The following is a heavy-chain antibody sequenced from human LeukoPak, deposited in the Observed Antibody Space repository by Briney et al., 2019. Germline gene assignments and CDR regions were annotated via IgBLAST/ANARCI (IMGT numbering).Heavy chain of an antibody. CDR1: GYTFTSYG. J-gene: IGHJ4*02. CDR2: ISAYNGNT. Sequence: GASVKVSCKASGYTFTSYGISWVRQAPGQGLEWMGWISAYNGNTNYAQKLQGRVTMTTDTSTSTAYMELSSLRSEDTAVYYCARDRRKRLGELSLWRVGFVYWGQGTLVTVSS. CDR3: ARDRRKRLGELSLWRVGFVY. D-gene: IGHD3-16*02. V-gene: IGHV1-18*01.